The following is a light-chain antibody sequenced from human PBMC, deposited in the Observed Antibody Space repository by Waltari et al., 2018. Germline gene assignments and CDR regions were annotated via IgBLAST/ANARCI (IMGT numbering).Light chain of an antibody. V-gene: IGKV1-39*01. J-gene: IGKJ3*01. Sequence: DIQMTQSPSSLSASVGDRVTITCRASQSITMYLNWYQQKAGKAPKLLIYAASILQSGVPSRFSGSGSGTDFTITISNLQPEDFATYFCQQTYSSPRFGPGTKVDFK. CDR2: AAS. CDR3: QQTYSSPR. CDR1: QSITMY.